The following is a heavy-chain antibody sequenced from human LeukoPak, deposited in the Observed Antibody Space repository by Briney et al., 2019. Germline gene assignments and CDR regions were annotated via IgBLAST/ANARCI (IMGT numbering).Heavy chain of an antibody. V-gene: IGHV5-51*01. Sequence: KVGESLQISCQGSGSRFASYWIGGGRQVPGKGVEWMGIIHAGDSGTKYSPSFQGQVTISAEKSISTPYLQWSSLKASDTAMYYCARRGEGPTGGIGYWGQGTLVTVSS. D-gene: IGHD1-14*01. CDR3: ARRGEGPTGGIGY. J-gene: IGHJ4*02. CDR1: GSRFASYW. CDR2: IHAGDSGT.